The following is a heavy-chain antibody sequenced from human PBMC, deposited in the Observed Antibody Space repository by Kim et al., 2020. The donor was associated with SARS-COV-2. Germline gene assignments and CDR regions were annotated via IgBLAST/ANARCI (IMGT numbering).Heavy chain of an antibody. Sequence: GGSLRLSCAASGFTFSSYAMHWVRQAPGKGLEWVAVISYDGSNKYYADSVKGRFTISRDNSKNTLYLQMNSLRAEDTAVYYCARERRSIVGATRWFDPWG. J-gene: IGHJ5*02. V-gene: IGHV3-30-3*01. CDR3: ARERRSIVGATRWFDP. CDR2: ISYDGSNK. CDR1: GFTFSSYA. D-gene: IGHD1-26*01.